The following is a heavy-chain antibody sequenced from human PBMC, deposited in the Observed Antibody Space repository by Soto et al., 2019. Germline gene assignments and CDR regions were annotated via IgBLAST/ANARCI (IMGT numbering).Heavy chain of an antibody. CDR2: ITWNSDEI. J-gene: IGHJ6*02. CDR3: AASRGFDSSGYSGYYYGMDV. Sequence: EVQLVESGGGLVQPGRYLRLSCEASGFTFDDYAMHWVRQRPGRGLEWVSGITWNSDEIGYPDSVKGRFSISRDNAKKYLYLQMNSLRPDDTALYYCAASRGFDSSGYSGYYYGMDVWGQGTTVTVSS. CDR1: GFTFDDYA. D-gene: IGHD3-22*01. V-gene: IGHV3-9*01.